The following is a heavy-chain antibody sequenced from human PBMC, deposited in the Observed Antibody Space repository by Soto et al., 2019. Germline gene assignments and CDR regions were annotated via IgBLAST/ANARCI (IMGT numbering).Heavy chain of an antibody. CDR1: GGTFSNYA. CDR2: IIPLSGTA. Sequence: QVQLVQSGAEVKKPGSSVKVSCKASGGTFSNYAISWVRQAPGQGHEWMGGIIPLSGTANYAQKFQGRVTITADDSTSTAYMELRSLRSEDTAIYYCASDYAVADTYYYGMDVWGQGTTVTVSS. CDR3: ASDYAVADTYYYGMDV. V-gene: IGHV1-69*01. D-gene: IGHD6-19*01. J-gene: IGHJ6*02.